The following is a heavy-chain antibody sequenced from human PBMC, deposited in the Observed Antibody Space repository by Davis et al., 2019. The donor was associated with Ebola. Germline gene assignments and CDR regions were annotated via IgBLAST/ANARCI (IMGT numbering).Heavy chain of an antibody. V-gene: IGHV1-69*04. Sequence: SSVTVSCKASGGPFSSYAISWVRQAPGQGLEWMGRIIPILGIANYAQKFQGRVTITADKSTSTAYMELSSLRSEDTAVYYCAREVRFLEWLSSYYFDYWGQGTLVTVSS. CDR1: GGPFSSYA. CDR3: AREVRFLEWLSSYYFDY. D-gene: IGHD3-3*01. CDR2: IIPILGIA. J-gene: IGHJ4*02.